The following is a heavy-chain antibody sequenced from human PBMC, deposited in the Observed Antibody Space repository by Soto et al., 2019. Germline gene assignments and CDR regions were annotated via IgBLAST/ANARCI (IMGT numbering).Heavy chain of an antibody. CDR1: GGSISSYY. J-gene: IGHJ6*02. CDR2: IYYSGST. V-gene: IGHV4-59*01. CDR3: ARDGYYDFWSGYNGYYYYGMDV. Sequence: SETLSLTCTVSGGSISSYYWSWIRQPPGKGLEGIGYIYYSGSTNYNPSLKSRVTISVDTAKNQFSLKLSSVTAADTAVYYCARDGYYDFWSGYNGYYYYGMDVWGQGTTVTVSS. D-gene: IGHD3-3*01.